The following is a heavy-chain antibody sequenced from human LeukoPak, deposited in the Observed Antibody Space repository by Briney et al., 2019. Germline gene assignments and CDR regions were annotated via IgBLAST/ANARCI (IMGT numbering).Heavy chain of an antibody. D-gene: IGHD3-3*01. CDR2: ISYDGSNK. J-gene: IGHJ4*02. CDR3: ARDEYLWSGYYPNQAFDY. CDR1: GFTFSSYG. V-gene: IGHV3-30*03. Sequence: GGSLRLSCAASGFTFSSYGMHWVRQAPGKGLEWVAVISYDGSNKYYADSVKGRFTISRDNAKKSPYLQMNSLRAEDTAMYYCARDEYLWSGYYPNQAFDYWGQGTLVTVSS.